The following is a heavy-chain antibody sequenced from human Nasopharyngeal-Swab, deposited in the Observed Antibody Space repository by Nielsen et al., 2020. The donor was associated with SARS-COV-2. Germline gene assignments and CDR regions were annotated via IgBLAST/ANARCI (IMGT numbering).Heavy chain of an antibody. D-gene: IGHD2-2*01. J-gene: IGHJ6*02. Sequence: ASVKVSCKASGYTFTGYYMHWVRQAPGQGLEWMGWINPNSGGTNYAQKFQGRVTMTRDTSISTAYMELRSLRSDDTAVYYCARDEDCSSTSCSPYYYYGMDVWGQGTTVTVSS. CDR1: GYTFTGYY. CDR2: INPNSGGT. CDR3: ARDEDCSSTSCSPYYYYGMDV. V-gene: IGHV1-2*02.